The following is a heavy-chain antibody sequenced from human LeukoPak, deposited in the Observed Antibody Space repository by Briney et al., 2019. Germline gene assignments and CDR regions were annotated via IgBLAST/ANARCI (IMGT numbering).Heavy chain of an antibody. D-gene: IGHD3-16*01. Sequence: PSETLSLTCAVSGYSITEGFSWGWIRQPPGQGLEGIASISYYASTYSNSTLQSRLTISRDTSKNEFPRRLSSVTATDAGVYYGERVGAIPGIDAWGEGTPVTVSS. CDR2: ISYYAST. V-gene: IGHV4-38-2*01. CDR3: ERVGAIPGIDA. J-gene: IGHJ5*02. CDR1: GYSITEGFS.